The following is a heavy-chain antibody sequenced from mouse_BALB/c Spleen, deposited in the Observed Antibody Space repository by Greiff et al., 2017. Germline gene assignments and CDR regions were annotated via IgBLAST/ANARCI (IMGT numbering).Heavy chain of an antibody. CDR1: GFTFSSYT. Sequence: EVHLVESGGGLVKPGGSLKLSCAASGFTFSSYTMSWVRQTPEKRLEWVATISSGGGNTYYPDSVKGRFTISRDNAKNNLYLQMSSLRSEDTALYYCARADYARYYYAMDYWGQGTSVTVSS. V-gene: IGHV5-9*03. D-gene: IGHD2-4*01. J-gene: IGHJ4*01. CDR3: ARADYARYYYAMDY. CDR2: ISSGGGNT.